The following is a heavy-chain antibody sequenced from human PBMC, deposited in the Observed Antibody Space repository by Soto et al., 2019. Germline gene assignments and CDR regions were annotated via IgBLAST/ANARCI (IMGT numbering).Heavy chain of an antibody. CDR3: VRVGAPMYQPRYFHS. Sequence: SETLSLTCSVSGVSTSSGDYFWSWIRQPPGKGLEWIGYIYFDGSTYFNPSLTSRAIMSLDTSKNQFSLKVASVTATDTAMYYCVRVGAPMYQPRYFHSWGQGTLVTVSS. V-gene: IGHV4-30-4*01. D-gene: IGHD2-2*01. CDR2: IYFDGST. J-gene: IGHJ4*02. CDR1: GVSTSSGDYF.